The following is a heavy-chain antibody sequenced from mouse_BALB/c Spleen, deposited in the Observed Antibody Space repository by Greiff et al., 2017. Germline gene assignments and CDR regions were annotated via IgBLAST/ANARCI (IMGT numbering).Heavy chain of an antibody. CDR3: ARGYGNYVYFDY. J-gene: IGHJ2*01. CDR1: GFSLTSYG. CDR2: IWAGGST. D-gene: IGHD2-1*01. Sequence: VMLVESGPGLVAPSQSLSITCTVSGFSLTSYGVHWVRQPPGKGLEWLGVIWAGGSTNYNSALMSRLSISKDNSKSQVFLKMNSLQTDDTAMYYCARGYGNYVYFDYWGQGTTLTVSS. V-gene: IGHV2-9*02.